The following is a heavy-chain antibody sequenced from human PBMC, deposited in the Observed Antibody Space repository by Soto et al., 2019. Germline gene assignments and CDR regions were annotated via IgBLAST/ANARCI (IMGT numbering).Heavy chain of an antibody. Sequence: EVQLVESGGGLVKPGGSLRLSCVASGLTFNNAWMSWVRQTPGKGLEWIGRIKSKTEGETTDYVAPVQGRFTISRDDSVRTLFLQMNSLRTEDTALYYCTADGSLTGTTAHDFWGQGTMVTVSS. CDR3: TADGSLTGTTAHDF. D-gene: IGHD1-7*01. CDR1: GLTFNNAW. CDR2: IKSKTEGETT. V-gene: IGHV3-15*01. J-gene: IGHJ3*01.